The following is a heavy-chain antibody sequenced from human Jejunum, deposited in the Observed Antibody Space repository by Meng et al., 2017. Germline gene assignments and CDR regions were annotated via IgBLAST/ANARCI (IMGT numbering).Heavy chain of an antibody. V-gene: IGHV3-11*01. CDR1: GFTFSNYY. J-gene: IGHJ4*02. CDR2: IDTGGTII. CDR3: ASLVWGWYYFDF. Sequence: GGSLSLSCAASGFTFSNYYMSWIRQAPGRGLEWISYIDTGGTIIYYADSVKGRFSISRDNAKNSLYLQMGSLRDEDTAVYYCASLVWGWYYFDFWGQGTLVTVSS. D-gene: IGHD3/OR15-3a*01.